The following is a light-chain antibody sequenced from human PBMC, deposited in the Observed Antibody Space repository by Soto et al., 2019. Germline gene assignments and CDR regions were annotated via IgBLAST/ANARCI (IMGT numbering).Light chain of an antibody. CDR2: EVS. J-gene: IGLJ2*01. V-gene: IGLV2-8*01. CDR3: SSYAGSSNLGV. CDR1: SSDVGGYNY. Sequence: QSALTQPPSASGSPGQSVTISCTGTSSDVGGYNYVSWYQQQPGRAPKLMIYEVSKRPSGVPDRFSGSKSGNTASLTVSGLQPEDEADYYCSSYAGSSNLGVFGGGTKLTVL.